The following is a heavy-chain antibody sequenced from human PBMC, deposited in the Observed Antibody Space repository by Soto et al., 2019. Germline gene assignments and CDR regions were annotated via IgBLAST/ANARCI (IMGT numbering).Heavy chain of an antibody. CDR3: VGTGTTDDY. J-gene: IGHJ4*02. D-gene: IGHD4-17*01. CDR1: GASVRSGDYY. Sequence: QMQLQESGPGLVKPSQTLSLTCSVSGASVRSGDYYWSCIRQAPGKGLEWIGYIYNSGGSYYNPSLKGRLTISIDTSKNQFSLKLNSVTAADTAIYYCVGTGTTDDYWGRGTLVTVSS. V-gene: IGHV4-30-4*01. CDR2: IYNSGGS.